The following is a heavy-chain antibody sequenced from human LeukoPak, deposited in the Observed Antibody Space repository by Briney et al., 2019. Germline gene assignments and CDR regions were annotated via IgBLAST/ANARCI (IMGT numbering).Heavy chain of an antibody. V-gene: IGHV4-59*01. CDR1: GGSISNYY. Sequence: PSETLSLTCSVSGGSISNYYWSWIRQPPGKGLEWIAYIFYSGSTNYNPSLKGRVSISVDTSKNQLSLKVNSVTTADTAVYYCAREKATPTTVTYWPSWYYGMDVWGQGTTVTVSS. CDR3: AREKATPTTVTYWPSWYYGMDV. D-gene: IGHD4-17*01. J-gene: IGHJ6*02. CDR2: IFYSGST.